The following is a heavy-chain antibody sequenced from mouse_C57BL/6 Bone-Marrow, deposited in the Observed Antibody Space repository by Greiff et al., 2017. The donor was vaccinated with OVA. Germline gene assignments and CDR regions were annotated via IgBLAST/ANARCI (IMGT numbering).Heavy chain of an antibody. CDR3: ARRGTMITTDYAMDY. CDR1: GYAFSSYW. V-gene: IGHV1-80*01. Sequence: VQGVESGAELVKPGASVKISCKASGYAFSSYWMNWVKQRPGKGLEWIGQIYPGDGDTNYNGKFKGKATLTADKSSSTAYMQLSSLTSEDSAVYFCARRGTMITTDYAMDYWGQGTSVTVSS. J-gene: IGHJ4*01. CDR2: IYPGDGDT. D-gene: IGHD2-4*01.